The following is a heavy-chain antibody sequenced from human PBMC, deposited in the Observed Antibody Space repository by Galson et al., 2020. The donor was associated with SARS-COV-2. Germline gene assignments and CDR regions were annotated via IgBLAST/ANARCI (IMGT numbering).Heavy chain of an antibody. V-gene: IGHV2-5*01. D-gene: IGHD3-22*01. CDR2: IYWNDDQ. Sequence: SGPTLVKPTQTLTVTYTFSGFSLSTSGVGVGWIRQPPGKALEWLALIYWNDDQIYSPSLRNRPSITKDTSKNQMVLTMTNMDPVATTTYYCAHSFDDDRGGNHDGVDIWGQGTMITVSS. CDR1: GFSLSTSGVG. J-gene: IGHJ3*02. CDR3: AHSFDDDRGGNHDGVDI.